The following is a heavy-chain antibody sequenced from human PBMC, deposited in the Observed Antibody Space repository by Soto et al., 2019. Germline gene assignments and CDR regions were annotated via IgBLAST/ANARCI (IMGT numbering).Heavy chain of an antibody. CDR2: IIPIFGTA. D-gene: IGHD5-12*01. J-gene: IGHJ5*02. V-gene: IGHV1-69*01. Sequence: QVQLVQSGAEVKKPGSSVKVSCKASEGTFSSYAISWVRQAPGQGLEWMGGIIPIFGTANYAQKFQGRVTITADESTSTAYMELSSLRSEDTAVYYCARDRLVATVNWFDPWGQGTLVTVSS. CDR1: EGTFSSYA. CDR3: ARDRLVATVNWFDP.